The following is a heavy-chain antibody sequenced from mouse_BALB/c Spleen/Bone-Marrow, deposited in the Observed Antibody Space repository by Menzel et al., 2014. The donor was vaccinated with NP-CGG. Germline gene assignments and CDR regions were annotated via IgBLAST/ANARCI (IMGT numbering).Heavy chain of an antibody. CDR1: GFSLTGYG. CDR3: ARDEERTGTGLYAMDY. CDR2: IWGDGNT. D-gene: IGHD4-1*01. V-gene: IGHV2-6-7*01. J-gene: IGHJ4*01. Sequence: QVQLKESGPGLVAPSQSLSITCTVSGFSLTGYGVYWIRQPPGKGLEWLGMIWGDGNTDYNSALKSRLTITKDNSKSQVFLKMISLQTDDTAMYYCARDEERTGTGLYAMDYWGQGTSVTVSS.